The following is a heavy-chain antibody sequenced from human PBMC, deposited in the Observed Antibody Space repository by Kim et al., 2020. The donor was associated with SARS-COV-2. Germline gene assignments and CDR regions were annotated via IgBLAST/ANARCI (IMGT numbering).Heavy chain of an antibody. J-gene: IGHJ4*02. Sequence: GGSLRLSCAASGFSFSTYDMTWVRQAPGKGLEWVSSISGSGDRTYYADSVRGRFTISRDHSNNTLYLQMNSLRAEDTAVYYCAREDVPAARRGFDYWGQGTLVTVSS. CDR1: GFSFSTYD. CDR3: AREDVPAARRGFDY. D-gene: IGHD2-2*01. CDR2: ISGSGDRT. V-gene: IGHV3-23*01.